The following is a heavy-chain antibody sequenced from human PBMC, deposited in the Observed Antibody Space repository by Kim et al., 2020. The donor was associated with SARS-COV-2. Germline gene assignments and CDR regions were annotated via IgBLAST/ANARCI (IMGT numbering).Heavy chain of an antibody. J-gene: IGHJ3*02. Sequence: YAQKLQGRVTMTTDTSTSTAYMELRSLRSDDTAVYYCARKVAGLGDAFDIWGQGTMVTVSS. V-gene: IGHV1-18*01. D-gene: IGHD6-19*01. CDR3: ARKVAGLGDAFDI.